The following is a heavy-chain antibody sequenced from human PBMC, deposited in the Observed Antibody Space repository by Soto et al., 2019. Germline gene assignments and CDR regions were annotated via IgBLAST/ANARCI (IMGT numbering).Heavy chain of an antibody. D-gene: IGHD2-2*01. J-gene: IGHJ6*02. CDR2: INHSGST. V-gene: IGHV4-34*01. CDR3: ARLANVYCSSTSCPGGIQLWTNYYYYGMDV. Sequence: TSETLSLTCAVYGGSFSGYYWSWIRQPPGKGLEWIGEINHSGSTNYNPSLKSRVTISVDTSKNQFSLKLSSVTAADTAVYYCARLANVYCSSTSCPGGIQLWTNYYYYGMDVWGQGTTVTVSS. CDR1: GGSFSGYY.